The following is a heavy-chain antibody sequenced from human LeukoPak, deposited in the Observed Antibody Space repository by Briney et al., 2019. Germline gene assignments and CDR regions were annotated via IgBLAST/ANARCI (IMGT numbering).Heavy chain of an antibody. V-gene: IGHV5-51*01. CDR3: ARQAPFGDLWSGYFFDI. CDR2: IYPGDSDT. CDR1: GYSFTSYW. Sequence: GESLKISCKGSGYSFTSYWIGWVRQMPGKGLEWMGIIYPGDSDTRYSPSFQGQVTISADKSISTAYLQWSSLKASDTAMYYCARQAPFGDLWSGYFFDIWGQGTMVTVSS. J-gene: IGHJ3*02. D-gene: IGHD3-3*01.